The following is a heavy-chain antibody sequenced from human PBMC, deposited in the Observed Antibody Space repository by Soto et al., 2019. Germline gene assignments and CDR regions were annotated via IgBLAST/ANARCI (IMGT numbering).Heavy chain of an antibody. CDR3: AKGDNLGPKTGYAFDP. J-gene: IGHJ5*02. Sequence: SQTLSLTCGISGDSVSADSTAWNWIRQSPSRGLEWLGRTYYSSKWYTDYALSVRSRISITADTSKNQFSLQLHSVTPEDTAVYFCAKGDNLGPKTGYAFDPWGQGIMVTVSS. CDR2: TYYSSKWYT. D-gene: IGHD5-12*01. CDR1: GDSVSADSTA. V-gene: IGHV6-1*01.